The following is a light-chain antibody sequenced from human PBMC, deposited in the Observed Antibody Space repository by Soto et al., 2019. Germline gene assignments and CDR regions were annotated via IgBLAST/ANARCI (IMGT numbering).Light chain of an antibody. V-gene: IGKV1-5*01. Sequence: DVQMTQSPSTLSASVGDRVTITCRASQSISNRLAWYQQKPGKAPKVLIYDASSLEGGVPSRFSGTGSATEFRLTISSPQPDDFATYHCQHYGGVWTFGQGTKVDIK. CDR2: DAS. CDR1: QSISNR. CDR3: QHYGGVWT. J-gene: IGKJ1*01.